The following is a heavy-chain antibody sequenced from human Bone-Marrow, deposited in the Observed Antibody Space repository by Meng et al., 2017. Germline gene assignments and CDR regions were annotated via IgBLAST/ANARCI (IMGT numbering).Heavy chain of an antibody. CDR1: GGSMNGYY. CDR2: IYYSGKT. D-gene: IGHD2/OR15-2a*01. J-gene: IGHJ4*02. Sequence: VQLQESGPGMVKPSETLSLTCTVSGGSMNGYYWGWIRQPPGKGLEWIAYIYYSGKTNYNPSLKTRVTISVDTSKNQFSLKLSSVTAADTAVYYCARGQLILRNWGQGTLVTVSS. CDR3: ARGQLILRN. V-gene: IGHV4-59*01.